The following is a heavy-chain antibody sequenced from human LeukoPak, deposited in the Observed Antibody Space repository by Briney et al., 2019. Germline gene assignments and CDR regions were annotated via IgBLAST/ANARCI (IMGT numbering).Heavy chain of an antibody. D-gene: IGHD6-13*01. CDR2: INHSGST. V-gene: IGHV4-34*01. Sequence: PETLSLTCAVYGGSFSGYYWSWIRQPPGKGLEWIGEINHSGSTNYNPSLKSRVTISVDTSKNQFSLKLSSVTAADTAVYYCARDDIAAAGKGEFDYWGQGTLVTVSS. J-gene: IGHJ4*02. CDR1: GGSFSGYY. CDR3: ARDDIAAAGKGEFDY.